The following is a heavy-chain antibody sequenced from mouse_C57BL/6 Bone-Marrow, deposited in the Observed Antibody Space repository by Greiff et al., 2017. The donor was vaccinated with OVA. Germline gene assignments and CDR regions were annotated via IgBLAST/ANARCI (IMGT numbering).Heavy chain of an antibody. J-gene: IGHJ4*01. CDR2: IDPSDSYT. V-gene: IGHV1-50*01. CDR3: ASRYGSSPHYYAMDY. CDR1: GYTFTSYW. Sequence: VQLQQPGAELVKPGASVKLSCKASGYTFTSYWMQWVKQRPGQGLEWIGEIDPSDSYTNYNQKFKGKATLTVDTSSSTAYMQLSSLTSEDSAVYYCASRYGSSPHYYAMDYWGQGTSVTVSS. D-gene: IGHD1-1*01.